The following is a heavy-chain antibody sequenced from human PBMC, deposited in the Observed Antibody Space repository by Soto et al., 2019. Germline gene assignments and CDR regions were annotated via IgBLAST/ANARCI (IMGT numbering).Heavy chain of an antibody. CDR1: GGSISSSNFY. D-gene: IGHD2-15*01. J-gene: IGHJ4*01. CDR3: AKDASCYSCGA. V-gene: IGHV4-39*01. Sequence: SETLSLTCAVSGGSISSSNFYWGWFRQPPGKGLVWIGSIRYGGSTYYSPSLESRVTISVDTSKNQFSLNVSSVTASDTAVYYCAKDASCYSCGAWGQGTLVTVSS. CDR2: IRYGGST.